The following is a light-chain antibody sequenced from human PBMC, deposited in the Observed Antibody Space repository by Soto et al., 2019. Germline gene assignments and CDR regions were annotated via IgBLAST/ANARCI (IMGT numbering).Light chain of an antibody. CDR1: SSNIGAGYD. J-gene: IGLJ3*02. V-gene: IGLV1-40*01. Sequence: QSVLTQSPSVSGAPGQRVTISCTGSSSNIGAGYDVHWYQQLPGTAPKLLIYNNINRPSGVPDRFSGTKSGTSASLAITGLQAEDEADYYCQSYDSSLGGSVFGGGTKLTVL. CDR3: QSYDSSLGGSV. CDR2: NNI.